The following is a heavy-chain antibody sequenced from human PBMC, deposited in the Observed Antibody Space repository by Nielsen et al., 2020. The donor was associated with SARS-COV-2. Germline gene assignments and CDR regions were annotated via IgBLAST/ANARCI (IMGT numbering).Heavy chain of an antibody. CDR3: ARGSGMDV. J-gene: IGHJ6*02. CDR1: GFTVSSNY. V-gene: IGHV3-53*01. Sequence: GESLKISCAASGFTVSSNYMSWVRQALGKGLEWVSVIYSGGSTYYADSVKGRFTISRDNSKNTLYLQMNSLRAEDTAVYYCARGSGMDVWGQGTTVTVSS. CDR2: IYSGGST.